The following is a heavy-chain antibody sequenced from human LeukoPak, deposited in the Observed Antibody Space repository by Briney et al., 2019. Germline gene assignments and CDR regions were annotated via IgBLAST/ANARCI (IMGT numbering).Heavy chain of an antibody. V-gene: IGHV4-4*07. CDR3: ARDSSSWYWNWFDP. CDR1: GGSISSYY. D-gene: IGHD6-13*01. CDR2: IYTSGST. J-gene: IGHJ5*02. Sequence: SETLSLTCTVSGGSISSYYWSWIRQPAGKGLEWIGRIYTSGSTNYNPSLKSRVTMSVDTSKNQFSLKLSSVTAADTAVHYCARDSSSWYWNWFDPWGQGTLVTVSS.